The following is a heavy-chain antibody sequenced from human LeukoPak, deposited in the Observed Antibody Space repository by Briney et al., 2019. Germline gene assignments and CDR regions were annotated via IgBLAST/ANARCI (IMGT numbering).Heavy chain of an antibody. J-gene: IGHJ4*02. CDR2: IYYSGST. D-gene: IGHD2-21*02. V-gene: IGHV4-31*03. CDR3: ARESVVTAPSGFDY. CDR1: GGSISSGGYY. Sequence: SETLSLTCTVSGGSISSGGYYWSWIRQHPGKGLEWIGYIYYSGSTYYSPSLKSRVTISVDTSKNQFSLKLSSVTAADTAVYYCARESVVTAPSGFDYWGQGTLVTVSS.